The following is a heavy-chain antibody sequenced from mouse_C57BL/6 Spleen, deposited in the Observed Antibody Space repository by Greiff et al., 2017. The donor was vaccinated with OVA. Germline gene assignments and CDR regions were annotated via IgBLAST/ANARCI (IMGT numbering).Heavy chain of an antibody. V-gene: IGHV3-6*01. CDR2: ISYDGSN. CDR1: GYSITSGYY. CDR3: AREGLLPDY. D-gene: IGHD2-3*01. Sequence: EVHLVESGPGLVKPSQSLSLTCSVTGYSITSGYYWNWIRQFPGNKLEWMGYISYDGSNNYNPSLKNRISITRDTSKNQFFLKLNSVTTEDTATYYCAREGLLPDYWGQGTTLTVSS. J-gene: IGHJ2*01.